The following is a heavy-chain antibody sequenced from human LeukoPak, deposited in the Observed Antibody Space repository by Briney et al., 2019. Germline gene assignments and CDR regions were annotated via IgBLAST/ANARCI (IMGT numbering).Heavy chain of an antibody. D-gene: IGHD2-15*01. Sequence: QPGGSLRLSCAASGFIFSSYFMTWVRQAPGKGLEWVSAISGSGGSTYYADSVKGRFTVSRDNSKDTLYLQVNSLRAEDTAVYYCVKYCSGISCYSGLYWGQGSLVTVAS. V-gene: IGHV3-23*01. J-gene: IGHJ4*02. CDR1: GFIFSSYF. CDR2: ISGSGGST. CDR3: VKYCSGISCYSGLY.